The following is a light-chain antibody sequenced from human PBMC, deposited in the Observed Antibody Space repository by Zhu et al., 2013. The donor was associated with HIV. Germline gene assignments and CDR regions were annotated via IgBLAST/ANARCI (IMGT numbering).Light chain of an antibody. CDR3: QQYDSSSLT. CDR2: GTS. J-gene: IGKJ4*01. V-gene: IGKV3-20*01. CDR1: QSVRTN. Sequence: TQSPATVSVSPGSRATLFCRASQSVRTNLAWYHQRPGQAPRLLISGTSSRATGIPDRFSGSGSGTDFTLSISRLDPEDFAVYYCQQYDSSSLTFGGGTTVEI.